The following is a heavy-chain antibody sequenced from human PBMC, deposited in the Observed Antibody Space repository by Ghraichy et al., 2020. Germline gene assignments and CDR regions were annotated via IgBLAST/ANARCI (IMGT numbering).Heavy chain of an antibody. CDR3: AKVGNYYYYGMDV. CDR1: GFTFSSSG. J-gene: IGHJ6*02. V-gene: IGHV3-30*18. D-gene: IGHD7-27*01. CDR2: ISYDGNNK. Sequence: GGSLRLSCAASGFTFSSSGMHWVRQAPGKGLEWVAVISYDGNNKYYADSVKGRFTISRDNSKNTLYLQMNSMRAEDTAVYYCAKVGNYYYYGMDVWGQGTTVTVSS.